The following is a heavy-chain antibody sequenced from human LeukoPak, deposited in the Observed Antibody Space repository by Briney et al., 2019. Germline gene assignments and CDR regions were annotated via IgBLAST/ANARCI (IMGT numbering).Heavy chain of an antibody. CDR1: GGTFSSYA. J-gene: IGHJ4*02. CDR3: ARDKNVRGYSYGFRFDY. CDR2: IIPILGIA. V-gene: IGHV1-69*04. D-gene: IGHD5-18*01. Sequence: GASVKVSCKASGGTFSSYAISWVRQAPGQGLEWMGRIIPILGIANYAQKFQGRVTITADKSTSTAYMELSSLRSEDTAVYYCARDKNVRGYSYGFRFDYWGQGTLVTVSS.